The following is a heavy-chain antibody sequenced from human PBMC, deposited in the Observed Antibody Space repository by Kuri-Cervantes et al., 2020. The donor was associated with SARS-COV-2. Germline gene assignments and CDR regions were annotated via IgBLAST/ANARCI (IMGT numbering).Heavy chain of an antibody. CDR2: IYYSGST. J-gene: IGHJ4*02. CDR3: AREGYCSGGSCFDY. D-gene: IGHD2-15*01. V-gene: IGHV4-59*01. Sequence: SETLSLTCTVSGGSISSYYWSWIRQPPGKGLEWIGYIYYSGSTNYNPSLKSRVTISVDTSKNQFSLKLSSVTAADTAVYYCAREGYCSGGSCFDYWGQGTLVAVSS. CDR1: GGSISSYY.